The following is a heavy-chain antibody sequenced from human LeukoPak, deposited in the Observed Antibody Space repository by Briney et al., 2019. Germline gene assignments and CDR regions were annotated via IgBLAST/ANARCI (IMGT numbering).Heavy chain of an antibody. CDR1: WVTVSTNY. Sequence: PGESLRLSCATFWVTVSTNYGRWGRQAPGKGVEWLSVMYYVGTTYYADSARGRFTMSGDTSKNTLYLQMNRLRAEDTAVYYCARGGGQVGDYGFDYWGQGTLVPVSS. CDR2: MYYVGTT. V-gene: IGHV3-53*01. D-gene: IGHD4-17*01. CDR3: ARGGGQVGDYGFDY. J-gene: IGHJ4*02.